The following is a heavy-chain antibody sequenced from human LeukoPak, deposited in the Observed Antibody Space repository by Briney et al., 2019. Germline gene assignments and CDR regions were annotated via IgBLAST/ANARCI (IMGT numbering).Heavy chain of an antibody. Sequence: GGSLRLSCAVSGGALSSDSMDWVRRSPGKGLEWIAHSSIHNGDVNYADSVKGRFTISRDNTKNSLYLQLESLRDEDTGVYYCARGRDYAFDVWGQGTMVTVSS. J-gene: IGHJ3*01. CDR1: GGALSSDS. CDR3: ARGRDYAFDV. D-gene: IGHD3-10*01. CDR2: SSIHNGDV. V-gene: IGHV3-48*02.